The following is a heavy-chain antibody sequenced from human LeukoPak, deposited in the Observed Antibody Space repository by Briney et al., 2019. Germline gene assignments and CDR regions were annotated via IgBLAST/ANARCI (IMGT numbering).Heavy chain of an antibody. CDR3: ARDERSRYYYMDV. CDR1: GGSFSGYY. J-gene: IGHJ6*03. Sequence: SETLSLTCAVYGGSFSGYYWSWIRQPPGKGLEWIGYIYYSGSTKYNPSLKSRVTISVDTSKNQFSLKLSSVTAADTAVYYCARDERSRYYYMDVWGKGTTVTVSS. V-gene: IGHV4-59*01. CDR2: IYYSGST.